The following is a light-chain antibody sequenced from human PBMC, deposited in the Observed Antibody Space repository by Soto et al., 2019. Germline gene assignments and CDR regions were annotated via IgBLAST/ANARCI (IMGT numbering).Light chain of an antibody. Sequence: QAVVTQEPSFSVSPGGTVTLTCGLSSGSVSTSNYPTWYQQTPGQSPRTLIYSTNTRSSGAPSRFSGSILRNKAALTITGAEADDESDYYCVLYMGSGILVFGGGTKLTVL. CDR2: STN. CDR3: VLYMGSGILV. V-gene: IGLV8-61*01. CDR1: SGSVSTSNY. J-gene: IGLJ3*02.